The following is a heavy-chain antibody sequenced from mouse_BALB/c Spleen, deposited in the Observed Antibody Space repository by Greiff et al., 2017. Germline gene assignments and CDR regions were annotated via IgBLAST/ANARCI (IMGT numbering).Heavy chain of an antibody. J-gene: IGHJ3*01. V-gene: IGHV1-54*01. CDR3: ARRGDYGAWAAY. CDR2: INPGSGGT. Sequence: QVQLQQSGAELVRPGTSVKVSCKASGYAFTNYLIEWVKQRPGQGLEWIGVINPGSGGTNYNEKFKGKATLTADKSSSTAYMQLSSLTSDDSAVYFCARRGDYGAWAAYWGQGTLVTVSA. D-gene: IGHD2-4*01. CDR1: GYAFTNYL.